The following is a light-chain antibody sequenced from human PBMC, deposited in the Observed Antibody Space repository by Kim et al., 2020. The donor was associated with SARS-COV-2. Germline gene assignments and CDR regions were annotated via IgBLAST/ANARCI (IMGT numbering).Light chain of an antibody. J-gene: IGLJ7*01. CDR3: QVWDSYSDHVI. CDR1: NIGSKS. CDR2: YDT. Sequence: PGETAKITCGAYNIGSKSVQWYQRRPGQAPIMVISYDTDRPSGIPERFSGSNSGNTATLIIRRVEAGDEADYYCQVWDSYSDHVIFGGGTQLTVL. V-gene: IGLV3-21*01.